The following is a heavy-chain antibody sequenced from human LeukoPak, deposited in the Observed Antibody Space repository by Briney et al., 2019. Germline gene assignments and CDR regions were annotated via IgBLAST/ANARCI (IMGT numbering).Heavy chain of an antibody. CDR2: IDPSDSYT. CDR3: ARLVEFDRIDY. J-gene: IGHJ4*02. V-gene: IGHV5-10-1*01. D-gene: IGHD1-14*01. CDR1: GYNFTTYW. Sequence: GESLKISCKDSGYNFTTYWIGWVRQMPGKGLEWMGRIDPSDSYTKYSPSFQGHVTISADKSINTAYLQWSSLKASDTAMYYCARLVEFDRIDYWGQGTLVTVSS.